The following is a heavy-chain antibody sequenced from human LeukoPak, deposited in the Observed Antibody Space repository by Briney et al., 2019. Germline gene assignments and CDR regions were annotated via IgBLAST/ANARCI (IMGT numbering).Heavy chain of an antibody. CDR1: GFSLSNARMG. CDR3: ARSPYYDILTGSRGTFDY. V-gene: IGHV2-5*08. CDR2: IYWDEDK. J-gene: IGHJ4*02. Sequence: SGPVLVKPTETLTLTCTVSGFSLSNARMGVSWIRQPPGKALEWLAVIYWDEDKRYRPSLKSRLTITKDTSKNQVVLTMTNMDPVDTATYYCARSPYYDILTGSRGTFDYWGRGILVTVSS. D-gene: IGHD3-9*01.